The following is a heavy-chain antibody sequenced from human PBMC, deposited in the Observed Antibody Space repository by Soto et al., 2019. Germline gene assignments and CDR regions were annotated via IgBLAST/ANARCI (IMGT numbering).Heavy chain of an antibody. CDR3: ASYRGALYFES. V-gene: IGHV4-59*01. CDR2: VFYGGT. Sequence: ASETLSLTCSVSGRSMSSNYWSWIRQSPDKGLEWLGYVFYGGTDYNPSLGGRVSMSVETSKSQFSLKLTSVTVADTAVYCCASYRGALYFESWGPGILVTVSS. CDR1: GRSMSSNY. D-gene: IGHD3-16*01. J-gene: IGHJ4*02.